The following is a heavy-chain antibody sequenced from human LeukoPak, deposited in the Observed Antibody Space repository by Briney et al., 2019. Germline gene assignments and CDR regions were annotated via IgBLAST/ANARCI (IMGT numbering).Heavy chain of an antibody. Sequence: GGSLRLSCAASGFTFSNYGMHWVRQTPGKGLQWVAVISYDGSNKYYADSVKGRFTISRDNSKNTLYLQMNSLRAEDTAVYYCAKPRTRAVAGYFDYWGQGTLVTVSS. CDR1: GFTFSNYG. V-gene: IGHV3-30*18. J-gene: IGHJ4*02. D-gene: IGHD6-19*01. CDR2: ISYDGSNK. CDR3: AKPRTRAVAGYFDY.